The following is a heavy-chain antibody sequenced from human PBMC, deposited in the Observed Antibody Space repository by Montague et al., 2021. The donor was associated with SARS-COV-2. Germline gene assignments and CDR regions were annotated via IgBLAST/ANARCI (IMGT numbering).Heavy chain of an antibody. V-gene: IGHV4-39*01. J-gene: IGHJ5*02. CDR1: GGSISGSSYY. D-gene: IGHD3-10*01. Sequence: SETLSLTCTVSGGSISGSSYYWGWIRQPPGKGLEWIGSIYYSGSTYYNPSLKSRVTISVDTSKNQFSLKLSSVTAADTAVYYCARHCVVRGVSAGWFDPWGQGTLVTVSS. CDR3: ARHCVVRGVSAGWFDP. CDR2: IYYSGST.